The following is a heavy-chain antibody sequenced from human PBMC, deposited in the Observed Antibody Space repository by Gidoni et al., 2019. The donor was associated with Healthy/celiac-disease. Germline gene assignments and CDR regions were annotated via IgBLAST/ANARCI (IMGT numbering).Heavy chain of an antibody. CDR1: GGSISRGGYY. Sequence: QVQLQESGPGLVKPSPTLSLTCTVSGGSISRGGYYWSWIRQHPGKGLEWIGYIYYSGSTYYNPSLKSRVTISVDTSKNQFSLKLSSVTAADTAVYYCARDDRQQNYGMDVWGQGTTVTVSS. J-gene: IGHJ6*02. D-gene: IGHD6-13*01. V-gene: IGHV4-31*03. CDR2: IYYSGST. CDR3: ARDDRQQNYGMDV.